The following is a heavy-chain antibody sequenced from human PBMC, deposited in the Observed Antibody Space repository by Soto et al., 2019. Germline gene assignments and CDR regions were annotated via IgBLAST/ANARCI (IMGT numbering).Heavy chain of an antibody. V-gene: IGHV3-30*18. CDR2: ISYDGSNK. Sequence: GGSLRLSCAASGFTFSSYGMHWFRQAPGKGLEWVAVISYDGSNKYYADSVKGRFTISRDNSKNTLYLQMNSLRAEDTAVYYCAKGEAGAYYYGMDVWGQGTTVTVSS. J-gene: IGHJ6*02. CDR3: AKGEAGAYYYGMDV. D-gene: IGHD3-10*01. CDR1: GFTFSSYG.